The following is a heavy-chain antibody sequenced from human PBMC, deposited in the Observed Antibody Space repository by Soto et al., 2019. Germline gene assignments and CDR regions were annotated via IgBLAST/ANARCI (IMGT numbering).Heavy chain of an antibody. V-gene: IGHV4-59*01. CDR2: IYYSGST. CDR3: ARVGDEYYDSSGYYSFDY. CDR1: GGSISSYY. D-gene: IGHD3-22*01. J-gene: IGHJ4*02. Sequence: SETLSLTCTVSGGSISSYYWSWIRQPPGKGLEWIGYIYYSGSTNYNPSLKSRVTISVDTSKNQFSLKLSSVTAADTAVYYCARVGDEYYDSSGYYSFDYWGQGTLVTVSS.